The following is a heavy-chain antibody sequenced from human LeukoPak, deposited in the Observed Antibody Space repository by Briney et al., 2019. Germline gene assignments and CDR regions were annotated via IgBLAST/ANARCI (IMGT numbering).Heavy chain of an antibody. Sequence: ASVKVSCKASGYTFTGYYMHWVRQAPGQGLEWMGWINPNSGGTNYAQKFQGRVTMTRDTSISTAYMELRSLRSDDTAVYYCARDNKILSPLRYCSGGSCPSNWFDPWGQGTLVTVSS. CDR3: ARDNKILSPLRYCSGGSCPSNWFDP. D-gene: IGHD2-15*01. CDR2: INPNSGGT. CDR1: GYTFTGYY. J-gene: IGHJ5*02. V-gene: IGHV1-2*02.